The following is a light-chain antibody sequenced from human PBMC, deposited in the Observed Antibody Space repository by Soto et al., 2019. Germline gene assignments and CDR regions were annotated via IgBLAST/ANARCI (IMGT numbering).Light chain of an antibody. V-gene: IGKV1-33*01. CDR1: QDIRQY. Sequence: DLQMTQSPSSLSASIGDRVTITCQASQDIRQYLNWYQQKPGKAPKLLIYDASRLETGVPSRFSGSGSGTDFTFTVSSLRPEDIATYYCQVYVYISAGFTFGPGTKVDLK. CDR3: QVYVYISAGFT. J-gene: IGKJ3*01. CDR2: DAS.